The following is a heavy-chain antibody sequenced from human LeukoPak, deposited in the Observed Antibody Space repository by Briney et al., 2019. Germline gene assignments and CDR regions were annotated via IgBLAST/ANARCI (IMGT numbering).Heavy chain of an antibody. CDR3: ARVLRYDTSGYFYPFWFDP. D-gene: IGHD3-22*01. Sequence: SETLSLTCTVSGGSLSSSSYFWAWIRQPPGEGLEWIGMAYNTGSTYFNPSLKSRVTIPVDTSRNQFSLKLASVTAADTATYYCARVLRYDTSGYFYPFWFDPWGQGTPVTVSS. V-gene: IGHV4-39*07. CDR2: AYNTGST. CDR1: GGSLSSSSYF. J-gene: IGHJ5*02.